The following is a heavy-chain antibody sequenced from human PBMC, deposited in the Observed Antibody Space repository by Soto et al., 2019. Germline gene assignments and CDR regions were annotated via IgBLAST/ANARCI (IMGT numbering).Heavy chain of an antibody. D-gene: IGHD5-12*01. CDR3: PGAKRWLKPNCLAP. CDR1: GGSISSGGYY. J-gene: IGHJ5*02. Sequence: SETLSLTCTVSGGSISSGGYYWSWIRQHPGKGLEWIGYIYYSGSTYYNPSLKSRVTISVDTSKNQFSLKLSSVTAADTAVYYCPGAKRWLKPNCLAPSGQRTLVTVSS. V-gene: IGHV4-31*03. CDR2: IYYSGST.